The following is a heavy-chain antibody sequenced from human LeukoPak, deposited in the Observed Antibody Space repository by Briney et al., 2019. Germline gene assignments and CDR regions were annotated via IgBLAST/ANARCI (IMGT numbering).Heavy chain of an antibody. CDR1: GFTFSGYW. CDR3: ARYYYDSSGYYYPFDY. V-gene: IGHV3-7*03. D-gene: IGHD3-22*01. Sequence: GPLRLSCAASGFTFSGYWMSWVRQAPGKGLEWVANIKQDGTEKYYVDSVKGRFTISRDNAKNSLYLQMNSLRAEDTALYHCARYYYDSSGYYYPFDYWGQGTLVTVSS. CDR2: IKQDGTEK. J-gene: IGHJ4*02.